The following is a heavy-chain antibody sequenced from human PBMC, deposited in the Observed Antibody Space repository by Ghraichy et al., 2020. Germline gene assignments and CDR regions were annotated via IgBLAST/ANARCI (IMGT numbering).Heavy chain of an antibody. CDR1: GFTFSSYG. J-gene: IGHJ4*02. D-gene: IGHD6-13*01. CDR2: ISYDGSNK. Sequence: GGSLRLSCAASGFTFSSYGMHWVRQAPGKGLEWVAVISYDGSNKYYADSVKGRFTISRDNSKNTLYLQMNSLRAEDTAVYYCAKAEKQQLWSFDYWGQGTLVTVSS. V-gene: IGHV3-30*18. CDR3: AKAEKQQLWSFDY.